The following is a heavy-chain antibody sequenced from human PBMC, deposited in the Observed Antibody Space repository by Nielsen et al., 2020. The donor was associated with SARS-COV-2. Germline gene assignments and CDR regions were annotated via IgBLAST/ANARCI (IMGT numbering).Heavy chain of an antibody. Sequence: ASVKVSCTTSGYTFTSHYVHWVRQAPGQGLEWMGLINSSGGRTIYAQMFQGRVTVTRDTSTSTVYMELSSLRSEDTAVYYCARGGLVVVDSFDYWGQGTLVTVSS. CDR3: ARGGLVVVDSFDY. V-gene: IGHV1-46*01. J-gene: IGHJ4*02. D-gene: IGHD2-15*01. CDR2: INSSGGRT. CDR1: GYTFTSHY.